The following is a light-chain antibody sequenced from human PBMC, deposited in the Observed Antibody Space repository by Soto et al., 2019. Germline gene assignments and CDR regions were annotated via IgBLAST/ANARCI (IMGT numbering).Light chain of an antibody. V-gene: IGKV1-9*01. CDR1: QGISSH. CDR2: AAS. CDR3: QQHGQWPIT. Sequence: IKLTQSPSSLSASVGDRVTITCRASQGISSHLAWYQQKPGKAPKLLIYAASTLQSGVPSRFSGSGSGTDFTLTISSLQPEDFATYYCQQHGQWPITFGQGTRLEIK. J-gene: IGKJ5*01.